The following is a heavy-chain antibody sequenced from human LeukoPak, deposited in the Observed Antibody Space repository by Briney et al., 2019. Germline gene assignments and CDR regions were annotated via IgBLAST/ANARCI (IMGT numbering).Heavy chain of an antibody. Sequence: GGSLRLSCAASGFTFDDYGMSWVRQAPGRGLEWVSGINWNGGSTGYADSVKGRFTISRDNAKNSLYLQMNSLRAEDTALYHCARRSYGYEDYWGQGTLVTVSS. J-gene: IGHJ4*02. CDR1: GFTFDDYG. CDR2: INWNGGST. D-gene: IGHD5-18*01. V-gene: IGHV3-20*01. CDR3: ARRSYGYEDY.